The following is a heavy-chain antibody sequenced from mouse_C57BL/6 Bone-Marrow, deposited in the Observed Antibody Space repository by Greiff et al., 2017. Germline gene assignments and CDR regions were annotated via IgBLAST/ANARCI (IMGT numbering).Heavy chain of an antibody. V-gene: IGHV1-81*01. J-gene: IGHJ2*01. Sequence: QVQLQQSGAELARPGASVQLSCKASAYTFTSSGISWVKQRTGQGLEWIGEIYPRSGNTYYNEKLKGKATLTADKSSSTAYMELRSLTSEDSAVYFCASCYYSNFDYWGSGTTHTVSS. CDR2: IYPRSGNT. CDR3: ASCYYSNFDY. D-gene: IGHD2-5*01. CDR1: AYTFTSSG.